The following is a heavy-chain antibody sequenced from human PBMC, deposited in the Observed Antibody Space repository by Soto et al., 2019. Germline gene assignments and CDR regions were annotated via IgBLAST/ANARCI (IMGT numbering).Heavy chain of an antibody. CDR3: AKSKEMATILNWFDP. D-gene: IGHD5-12*01. V-gene: IGHV3-23*01. J-gene: IGHJ5*02. Sequence: LRLSCAASGFTFSSYAMSWVRQAPGKGLEWVSAISGSGGSTYYADSVKGRFTISRDNSKNTLYLQMNSLRAEDTAVYYCAKSKEMATILNWFDPWGQGTLVTVSS. CDR1: GFTFSSYA. CDR2: ISGSGGST.